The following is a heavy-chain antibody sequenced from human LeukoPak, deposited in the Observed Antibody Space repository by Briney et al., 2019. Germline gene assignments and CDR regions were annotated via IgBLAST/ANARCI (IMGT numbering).Heavy chain of an antibody. Sequence: ASVKVSCKASGYTFTSYDINWVRQATGQGLEWMGWMNPNSGNTGYAQKFQGRVTMTRNTSISTAYMELSSLRSEDTALYYCARGTMGSGSYYGWFDPWGQGTLVTVSS. J-gene: IGHJ5*02. D-gene: IGHD3-10*01. CDR2: MNPNSGNT. CDR1: GYTFTSYD. CDR3: ARGTMGSGSYYGWFDP. V-gene: IGHV1-8*01.